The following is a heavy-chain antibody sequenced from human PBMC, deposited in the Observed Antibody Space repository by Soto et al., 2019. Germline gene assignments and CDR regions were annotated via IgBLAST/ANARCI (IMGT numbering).Heavy chain of an antibody. CDR3: ARATSFSGHHGY. V-gene: IGHV4-31*01. CDR2: IYYSGST. Sequence: SETLSLTCTVSGGSFSSGGYYWSWIRQLPGKGLEWIGYIYYSGSTYYNPSLKSQFTISLDTSKNQFSLKLSSVTAAGTAVYYCARATSFSGHHGYWGQGTLVTVSS. J-gene: IGHJ4*02. D-gene: IGHD2-8*02. CDR1: GGSFSSGGYY.